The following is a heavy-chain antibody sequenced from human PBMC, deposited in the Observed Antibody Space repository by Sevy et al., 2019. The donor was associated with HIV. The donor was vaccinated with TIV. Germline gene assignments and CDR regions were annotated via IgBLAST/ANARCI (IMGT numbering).Heavy chain of an antibody. CDR2: ISSSSSTI. Sequence: GGSLRLSCAASGFTFSSYSMNWVRQAPGKGLEWVAYISSSSSTIYYADSVKGRFTISRDNAKNSLYLQMNSLRAEDKAVYYCAGGQVAAAGTFDYWGQGTLVTVSS. CDR3: AGGQVAAAGTFDY. V-gene: IGHV3-48*01. D-gene: IGHD6-13*01. J-gene: IGHJ4*02. CDR1: GFTFSSYS.